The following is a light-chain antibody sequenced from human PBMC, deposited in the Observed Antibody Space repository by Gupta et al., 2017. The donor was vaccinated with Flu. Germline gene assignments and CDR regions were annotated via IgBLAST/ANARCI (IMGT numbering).Light chain of an antibody. CDR2: CAS. J-gene: IGKJ2*01. CDR3: LQDGSSPGT. CDR1: KSVRSSY. V-gene: IGKV3-20*01. Sequence: LSLSAGERATRSCRASKSVRSSYLAWYQQKPGQAPRLLIYCASSRATGIPDRFSGSGSGTDFTLTISRLEPEDFAVYYCLQDGSSPGTFGQGTKLEIK.